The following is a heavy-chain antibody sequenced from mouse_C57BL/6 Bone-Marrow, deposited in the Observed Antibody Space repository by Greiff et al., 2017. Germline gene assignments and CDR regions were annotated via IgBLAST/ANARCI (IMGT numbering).Heavy chain of an antibody. Sequence: EVQLVESGGGLAKPGGSLKLSCAASGFTFSSYAMSWVRQTTEQRLEWVATISDGGSYTYYTDNVKGRFTISRDNAKNTLYLQIGHLKSEDTAMHYCARDDPAMAYWGQGTSVTVS. CDR2: ISDGGSYT. J-gene: IGHJ4*01. CDR1: GFTFSSYA. CDR3: ARDDPAMAY. V-gene: IGHV5-4*01.